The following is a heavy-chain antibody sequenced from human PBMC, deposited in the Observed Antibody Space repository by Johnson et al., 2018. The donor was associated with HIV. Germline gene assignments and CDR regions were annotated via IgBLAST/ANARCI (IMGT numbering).Heavy chain of an antibody. CDR2: INWNGGST. J-gene: IGHJ3*02. CDR3: ARGFVRISMILVADAFDM. V-gene: IGHV3-20*04. Sequence: VQLVESGGGLVKPGGSLRLSCAASGFTFDDYGMSWVRQAPGKGLEWVSGINWNGGSTGSADSVKGRFTISRDNAKNSLYLQMNSLRAEDTALYFCARGFVRISMILVADAFDMWGQGTMVTVSS. CDR1: GFTFDDYG. D-gene: IGHD3-22*01.